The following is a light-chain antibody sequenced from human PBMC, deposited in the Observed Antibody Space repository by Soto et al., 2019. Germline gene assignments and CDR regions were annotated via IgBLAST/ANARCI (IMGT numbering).Light chain of an antibody. CDR2: GAS. J-gene: IGKJ1*01. CDR3: QQRSNLPPA. V-gene: IGKV3-11*01. Sequence: EIVLTQSPATLSLSPGERATLSCRASQSISSYLAWYQQKPGQAPRLLIYGASNRATGIPARFSGSGSGTDFTLNISSLEPEDFVVYYCQQRSNLPPAFGQGTRVEIK. CDR1: QSISSY.